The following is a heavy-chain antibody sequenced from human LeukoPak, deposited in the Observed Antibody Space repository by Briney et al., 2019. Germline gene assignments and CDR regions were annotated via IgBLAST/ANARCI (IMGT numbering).Heavy chain of an antibody. CDR1: GFTFSSYG. J-gene: IGHJ4*02. CDR3: AKENVLRYSDWPPVPVDY. CDR2: ISYDGSNK. D-gene: IGHD3-9*01. Sequence: GGSLRLSCAASGFTFSSYGMHWVRQAPRKGLEWVAVISYDGSNKYYADSVQGRFTISRDNSKNTLYLQMNSLRAEDTAVYYCAKENVLRYSDWPPVPVDYWGQGTQVTVSS. V-gene: IGHV3-30*18.